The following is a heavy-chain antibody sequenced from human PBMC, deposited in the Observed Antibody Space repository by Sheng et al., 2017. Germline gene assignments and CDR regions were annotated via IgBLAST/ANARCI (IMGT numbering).Heavy chain of an antibody. V-gene: IGHV1-69*01. Sequence: QVQLVQSGAEVKKPGSSVKVSCKASGGTFSSYAISWVRQAPGQGLEWMGGIIPIFGTANYAQKFQGRVTITADESTSTAYMELSSLRSEDTAVYYCARDRYCGGDCSPYYYYYYGMDVWDQGP. CDR3: ARDRYCGGDCSPYYYYYYGMDV. CDR1: GGTFSSYA. CDR2: IIPIFGTA. D-gene: IGHD2-21*02. J-gene: IGHJ6*02.